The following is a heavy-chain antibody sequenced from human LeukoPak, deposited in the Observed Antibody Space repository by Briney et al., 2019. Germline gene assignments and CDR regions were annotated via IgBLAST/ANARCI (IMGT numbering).Heavy chain of an antibody. D-gene: IGHD3-9*01. V-gene: IGHV1-24*01. J-gene: IGHJ5*02. CDR1: GYTFTELS. CDR2: FNPEDGET. CDR3: ATGSLKYYDILTGGGFDP. Sequence: GASVKVSCKVSGYTFTELSMHWVRQAPGKGLEWMGGFNPEDGETIYAQKFQGRVTMTEDTSTDTAYMELSSLRSEDTAVYYCATGSLKYYDILTGGGFDPWGQGTLVTVSS.